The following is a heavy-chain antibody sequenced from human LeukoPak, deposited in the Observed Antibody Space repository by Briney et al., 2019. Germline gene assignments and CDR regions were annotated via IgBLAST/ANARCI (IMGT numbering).Heavy chain of an antibody. CDR1: GFTFDDYA. CDR2: ISRNSGSI. D-gene: IGHD1-26*01. J-gene: IGHJ4*02. CDR3: AKDSGSYYSVIDY. Sequence: GGSLRLSCAASGFTFDDYAMHWVRQAPGKGLEWVSGISRNSGSIGYADSVKGRFTISRDNAKNSLYLQMNSLRAEDTALYYCAKDSGSYYSVIDYWGQGTLVTVS. V-gene: IGHV3-9*01.